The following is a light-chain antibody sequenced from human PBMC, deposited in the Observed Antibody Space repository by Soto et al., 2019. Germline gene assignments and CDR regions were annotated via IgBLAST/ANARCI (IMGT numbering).Light chain of an antibody. CDR2: GAS. Sequence: EIVLTQSPATLSVSPGERATLSCRASQSVSRDLAWYQQKPGQAPRLLIYGASTRAPSIPARFSGSGSGTDFTLTISSLQSEDFATYYCLQHNSYPWTFGQGTKVEIK. CDR3: LQHNSYPWT. V-gene: IGKV3-15*01. J-gene: IGKJ1*01. CDR1: QSVSRD.